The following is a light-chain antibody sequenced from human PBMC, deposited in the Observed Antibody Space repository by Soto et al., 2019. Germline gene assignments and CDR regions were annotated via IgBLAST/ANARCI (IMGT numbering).Light chain of an antibody. CDR1: SSDVGGYNY. Sequence: QSVLTQPASVSGSPGQSITISCTGTSSDVGGYNYVSWYQQHPGKAPKLMIYEVNYRPSGVSNRFSGSKSGNTASLTISGLQAEDEADYYCSSYTRSSTGVFGTGTKV. CDR3: SSYTRSSTGV. V-gene: IGLV2-14*01. CDR2: EVN. J-gene: IGLJ1*01.